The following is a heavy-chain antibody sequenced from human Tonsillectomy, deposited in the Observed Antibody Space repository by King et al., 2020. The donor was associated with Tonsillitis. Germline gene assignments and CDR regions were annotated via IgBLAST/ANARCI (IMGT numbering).Heavy chain of an antibody. V-gene: IGHV3-7*03. D-gene: IGHD5-12*01. CDR3: ARVGYDWDSGYYYGMDG. Sequence: VQLVESGGGLVQPGGSLRLSCAASGFTFSSYWMSWVRQAPGKGLEWVANIKQDGSEKYYVDSVKGRFTISRDNAKNSLYLQMNSLRAEDTAVYYCARVGYDWDSGYYYGMDGWGQGTTVTVSS. CDR2: IKQDGSEK. CDR1: GFTFSSYW. J-gene: IGHJ6*02.